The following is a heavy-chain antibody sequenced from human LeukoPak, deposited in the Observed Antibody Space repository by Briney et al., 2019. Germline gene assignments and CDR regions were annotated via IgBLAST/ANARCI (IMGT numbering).Heavy chain of an antibody. D-gene: IGHD1-1*01. CDR2: ISSSGTTI. CDR1: GFTFSRYS. V-gene: IGHV3-48*01. CDR3: ARVRNEDYYYYYMDV. J-gene: IGHJ6*03. Sequence: GGSLRLSGAASGFTFSRYSMNLVRQAPGKGLEWVSCISSSGTTIYYADSVKGRFTIPRDNAKNSLYLQMNSLRAEDTAVYYCARVRNEDYYYYYMDVWGKGTTVTVSS.